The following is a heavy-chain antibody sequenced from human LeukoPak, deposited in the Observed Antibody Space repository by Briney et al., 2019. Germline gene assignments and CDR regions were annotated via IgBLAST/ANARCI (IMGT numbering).Heavy chain of an antibody. CDR2: IINSGGST. CDR3: AKDIYGDYGGLDY. V-gene: IGHV3-23*01. J-gene: IGHJ4*02. CDR1: GFTFSNYA. D-gene: IGHD4-17*01. Sequence: GGSLRLSCVASGFTFSNYAMSWVRQAPGKGLEWVSVIINSGGSTYYADSVKGRFTISRDNSKNTLYLQMNSLRAEDTAVYYCAKDIYGDYGGLDYWGQGTLVTVSS.